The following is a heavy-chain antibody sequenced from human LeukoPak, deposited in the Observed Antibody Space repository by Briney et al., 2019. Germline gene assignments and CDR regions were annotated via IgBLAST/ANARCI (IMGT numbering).Heavy chain of an antibody. Sequence: GGSLRLSCAASGFTFSSYSMNWVRQAPGKGLEWVSSISSSSSYIYYADSVKGRFTISRDNAKNSLCLQMNSLRAEDTAVYYCARGRAEQQLVDAFDIWGQGTMVTVSS. CDR3: ARGRAEQQLVDAFDI. D-gene: IGHD6-13*01. V-gene: IGHV3-21*01. J-gene: IGHJ3*02. CDR1: GFTFSSYS. CDR2: ISSSSSYI.